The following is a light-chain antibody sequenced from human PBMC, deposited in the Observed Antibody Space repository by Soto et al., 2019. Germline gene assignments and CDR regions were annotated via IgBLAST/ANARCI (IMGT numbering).Light chain of an antibody. Sequence: VIWMTQSPSLLSASTGDRVTISCRMSQGISSYLAWYQQKPGKAPELLIHAASTLQNGVPSRFSGTESGTEFTLTISSLRPDDFATYYCQHYSLYSPWTFGQGTKVDI. J-gene: IGKJ1*01. V-gene: IGKV1D-8*03. CDR3: QHYSLYSPWT. CDR1: QGISSY. CDR2: AAS.